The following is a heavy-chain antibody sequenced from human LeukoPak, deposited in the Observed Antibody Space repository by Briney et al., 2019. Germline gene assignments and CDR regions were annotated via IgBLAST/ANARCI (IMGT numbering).Heavy chain of an antibody. D-gene: IGHD3-16*02. CDR3: ARAGAWGFGGVIPYYFDY. V-gene: IGHV1-18*01. CDR2: ISAYNGNT. Sequence: ASVKVSCKASGYTFTSYGISWVRQAPGQGLEWMGWISAYNGNTNYAEKLQGRVTMTTDTSTSTAYMELRSLRSDDTAVYYCARAGAWGFGGVIPYYFDYWGQGTLVTVSS. CDR1: GYTFTSYG. J-gene: IGHJ4*02.